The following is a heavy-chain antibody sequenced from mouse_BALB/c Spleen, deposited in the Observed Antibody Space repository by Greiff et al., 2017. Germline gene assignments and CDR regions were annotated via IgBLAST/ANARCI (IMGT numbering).Heavy chain of an antibody. CDR2: INPGSSTI. J-gene: IGHJ4*01. V-gene: IGHV4-2*02. CDR1: GFDFSRYW. Sequence: DVKLVESGGGLVQPGGSLNLSCAASGFDFSRYWMSWARQAPGKGQEWIGEINPGSSTINYTPSLKDKFIISRDNAKNTLYLQMSKVRSEDTALYYCARGGNYYAMDYWGQGTSVTVSS. CDR3: ARGGNYYAMDY.